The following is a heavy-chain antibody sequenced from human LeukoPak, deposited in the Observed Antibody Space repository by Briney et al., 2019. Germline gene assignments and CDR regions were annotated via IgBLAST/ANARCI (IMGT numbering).Heavy chain of an antibody. V-gene: IGHV1-18*01. Sequence: ASVKVSCKTSGYIFTTYGVGWVRQAPGQGLEWMGWIDSKSAKTNYAQKFQGRVALTTDRRTNTAYMELRSLRSDDTATYFCTRATHPAISGPQSDSWGQGTLVTVSS. D-gene: IGHD2-15*01. J-gene: IGHJ5*01. CDR1: GYIFTTYG. CDR3: TRATHPAISGPQSDS. CDR2: IDSKSAKT.